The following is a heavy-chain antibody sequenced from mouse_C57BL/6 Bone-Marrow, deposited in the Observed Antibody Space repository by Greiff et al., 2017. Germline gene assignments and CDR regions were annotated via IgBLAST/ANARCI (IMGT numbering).Heavy chain of an antibody. V-gene: IGHV1-7*01. CDR1: GYTFTSYW. CDR2: INPSSGYT. D-gene: IGHD1-2*01. Sequence: QVQLQQPGAELAKPGASVKLSCKASGYTFTSYWMHWVKQRPGQGLEWIGYINPSSGYTKYNQKFKDKATLTADKSSSTAYMQLCSLSYEDAAFYYCARGTAPYAMDYGGQGTSVTVAS. CDR3: ARGTAPYAMDY. J-gene: IGHJ4*01.